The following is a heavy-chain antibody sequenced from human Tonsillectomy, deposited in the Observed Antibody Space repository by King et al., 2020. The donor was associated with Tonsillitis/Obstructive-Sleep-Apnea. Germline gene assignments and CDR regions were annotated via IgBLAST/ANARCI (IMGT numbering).Heavy chain of an antibody. CDR1: GFTVSSNY. CDR2: IYSGGSA. V-gene: IGHV3-53*01. Sequence: VQLVESGGGLIQPGGSPRLSCAASGFTVSSNYLSWVRQAPGKGLEGVSVIYSGGSAYYADSVEGRFTISRDNSKKPLYLQMNSLRAEDTAVYYCARDQDYGSGSYFHYYYYMDVWGKGTTVTVSS. CDR3: ARDQDYGSGSYFHYYYYMDV. J-gene: IGHJ6*03. D-gene: IGHD3-10*01.